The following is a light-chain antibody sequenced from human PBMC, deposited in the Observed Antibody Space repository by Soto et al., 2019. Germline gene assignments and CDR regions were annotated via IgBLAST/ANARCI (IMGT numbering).Light chain of an antibody. J-gene: IGKJ1*01. V-gene: IGKV3-20*01. CDR2: GAS. Sequence: EIVMTQSPATLSVSPGERATFSCRASQSVSSNLAWYQQKPGQAPRLLIYGASSRATGIPARFSGSGSGTDFTLTISRLEPEDFAVYYRQQFGSSPWMFGQGTKVDTK. CDR1: QSVSSN. CDR3: QQFGSSPWM.